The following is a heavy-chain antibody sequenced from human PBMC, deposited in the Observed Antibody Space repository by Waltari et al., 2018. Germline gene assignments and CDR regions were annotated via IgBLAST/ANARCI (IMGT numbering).Heavy chain of an antibody. V-gene: IGHV1-2*02. CDR2: INPNSGGT. Sequence: QVQLVQSGAEVKKPGASVKVSCKASGYTFTGYYMHWVRQAPGKGLEWIGCINPNSGGTNYARKLQGRVPRTRDTSISTAYMELSRLGSDDTAGYYCARDLGRQYNWNRFIDYWGQGTLVTVSS. D-gene: IGHD1-20*01. J-gene: IGHJ4*02. CDR3: ARDLGRQYNWNRFIDY. CDR1: GYTFTGYY.